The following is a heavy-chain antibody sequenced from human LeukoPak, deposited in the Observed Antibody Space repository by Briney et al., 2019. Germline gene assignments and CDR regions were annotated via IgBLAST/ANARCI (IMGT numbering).Heavy chain of an antibody. D-gene: IGHD2-15*01. V-gene: IGHV3-74*01. CDR1: RFSFCNCW. CDR3: ARVNVCPRSHFYY. CDR2: ISPDGSTT. J-gene: IGHJ4*02. Sequence: PGGSLRLSSAEPRFSFCNCWMHCGRQVPGKGLVWVSRISPDGSTTLYADSVKGRFTISRDNAKNTLYLHMNTLRAEDTAVYYCARVNVCPRSHFYYWGQGTLVTVSS.